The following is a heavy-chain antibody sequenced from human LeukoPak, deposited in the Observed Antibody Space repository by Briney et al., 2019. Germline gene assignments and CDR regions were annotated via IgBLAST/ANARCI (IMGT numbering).Heavy chain of an antibody. V-gene: IGHV5-51*01. CDR3: ARHVAYYYDSSGYYRWFDP. D-gene: IGHD3-22*01. J-gene: IGHJ5*02. CDR1: GYRFTSYW. Sequence: GESLKISCKGSGYRFTSYWIGWVRQMPGKGVEWMGIIYPGDSDTRYSPSFQGQVTISADKSISTAYLQWSSLKASDTAMYYCARHVAYYYDSSGYYRWFDPWGQGTLVTVSS. CDR2: IYPGDSDT.